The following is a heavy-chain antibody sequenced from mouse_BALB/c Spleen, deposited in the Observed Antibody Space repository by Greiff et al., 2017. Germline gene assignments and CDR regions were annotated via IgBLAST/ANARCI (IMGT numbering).Heavy chain of an antibody. CDR2: ISSGGGST. Sequence: EVQLVESGGGLVKPGGSLKLSCAASGFAFSSYDMSWVRQTPEKRLEWVAYISSGGGSTYYPDTVKGRFTISRDNAKNTLYLQMTSLRSEDTAMYYCARSDYGYDEEAYFDYWGQGTTLTVSS. V-gene: IGHV5-12-1*01. J-gene: IGHJ2*01. CDR3: ARSDYGYDEEAYFDY. D-gene: IGHD2-2*01. CDR1: GFAFSSYD.